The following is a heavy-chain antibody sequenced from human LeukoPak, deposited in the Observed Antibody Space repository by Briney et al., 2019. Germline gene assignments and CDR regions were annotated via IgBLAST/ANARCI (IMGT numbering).Heavy chain of an antibody. CDR2: MNPNSGNT. CDR3: AREPVVTPSGYYYYGMDV. D-gene: IGHD4-23*01. J-gene: IGHJ6*02. Sequence: GASVKVSCKASGYTFTSYDINWVRQATGQGLEWMGWMNPNSGNTGYAQKFQGRVTMTRNTSISTAYMELSSLRSEDTAVYYCAREPVVTPSGYYYYGMDVWGQGTTVTVSS. CDR1: GYTFTSYD. V-gene: IGHV1-8*01.